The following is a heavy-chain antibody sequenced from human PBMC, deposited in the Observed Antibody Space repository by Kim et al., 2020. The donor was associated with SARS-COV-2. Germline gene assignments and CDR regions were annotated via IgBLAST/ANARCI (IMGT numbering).Heavy chain of an antibody. V-gene: IGHV5-51*01. CDR1: GYSFTSYW. CDR2: IYPDDSDT. J-gene: IGHJ4*02. D-gene: IGHD3-9*01. CDR3: VRATLETGARQRHLDWYTDN. Sequence: GESLKISCKGSGYSFTSYWIGWVRQVPGKGLEWLGIIYPDDSDTRVSPSFRGQVTISADKSITTAYLQWSSLKATDSALYYCVRATLETGARQRHLDWYTDNWGQGTLDTVSS.